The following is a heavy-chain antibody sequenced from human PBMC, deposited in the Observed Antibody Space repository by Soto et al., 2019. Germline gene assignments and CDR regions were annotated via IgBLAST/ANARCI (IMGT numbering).Heavy chain of an antibody. Sequence: GASVKVSFKASRGTFSSYTISWVRQAPGQGLEWMGRIIPILVIANYAQKFQGRVTITADKSTSTAYMELSSLRSEDTAVYYCAREPDLVVVPAAIGINWFDPWGQGTLVTVSS. CDR1: RGTFSSYT. CDR3: AREPDLVVVPAAIGINWFDP. V-gene: IGHV1-69*04. D-gene: IGHD2-2*01. J-gene: IGHJ5*02. CDR2: IIPILVIA.